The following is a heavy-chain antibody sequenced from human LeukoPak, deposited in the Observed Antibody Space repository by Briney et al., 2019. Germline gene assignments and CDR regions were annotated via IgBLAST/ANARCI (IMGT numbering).Heavy chain of an antibody. V-gene: IGHV3-23*01. CDR3: ARQQQQLWYD. D-gene: IGHD5-18*01. CDR1: GFTFSNYA. Sequence: TGGSLRLSCVASGFTFSNYAMRWVRQAPGKGLEWVSSVSVSGGSTNYADSVKGRFNISRDNAKNSLYLQITSQTAEDTAVYFCARQQQQLWYDWGQGTLVTVSS. J-gene: IGHJ4*02. CDR2: VSVSGGST.